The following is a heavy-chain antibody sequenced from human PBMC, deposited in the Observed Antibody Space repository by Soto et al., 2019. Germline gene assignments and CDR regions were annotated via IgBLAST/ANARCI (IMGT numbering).Heavy chain of an antibody. V-gene: IGHV1-69*01. D-gene: IGHD6-6*01. J-gene: IGHJ3*01. CDR3: VRRGPHWDSIALRRPDVLDV. CDR2: IIPMFGKA. CDR1: GGTFINCI. Sequence: QVQLVQSGAEVKKPGSSVKISCKASGGTFINCIFSWVRQAPGQGLEWMGGIIPMFGKANYAQKFQDRVTITADESTSTAYMELNSLRSEDTAVYYCVRRGPHWDSIALRRPDVLDVWGEGTMGTVSS.